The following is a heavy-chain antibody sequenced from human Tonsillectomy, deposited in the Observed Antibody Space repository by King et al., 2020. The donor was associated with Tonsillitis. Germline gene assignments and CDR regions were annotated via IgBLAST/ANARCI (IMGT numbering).Heavy chain of an antibody. J-gene: IGHJ5*02. V-gene: IGHV1-2*02. D-gene: IGHD2/OR15-2a*01. CDR1: GYSFPGYY. CDR3: ARDGNYFQGNWFDP. Sequence: QLMQSGAEVKKPGASVRVSCKASGYSFPGYYIHWVRQAPGQGLEWMGWINPNSGGTNYAQKFQGRVTMTRDTSISTAYMELSRLRFDDTAVYYCARDGNYFQGNWFDPWGQGTLVTVSS. CDR2: INPNSGGT.